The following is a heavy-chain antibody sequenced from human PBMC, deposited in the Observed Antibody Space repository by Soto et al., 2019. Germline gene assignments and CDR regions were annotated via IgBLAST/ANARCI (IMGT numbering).Heavy chain of an antibody. D-gene: IGHD5-18*01. V-gene: IGHV4-59*08. CDR2: IYYSGST. CDR3: ARQGYSYGQMSNYYYYYMDV. CDR1: GGSISSYY. J-gene: IGHJ6*03. Sequence: SETLSLTCTVSGGSISSYYWSWIRQPPGKGLEWIGYIYYSGSTNYNPSLKSRVTISVDTSKNQFSLKLCSVTAAATAVYYCARQGYSYGQMSNYYYYYMDVWGKGTTVTVSS.